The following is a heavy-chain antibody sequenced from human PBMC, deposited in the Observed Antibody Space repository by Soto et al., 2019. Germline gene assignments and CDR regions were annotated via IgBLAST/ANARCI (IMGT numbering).Heavy chain of an antibody. Sequence: QVQLVQSGAEVKKPGSSVKVSCKASGGTFSSYAISWVRQAPGQGLEWMGGIIPIFGTANYAQKFQGRVTITADESTSTAYMELSSLRSEDTAVYYCAGGEMTPEVTPHYYYGMDVWGQGTTVTVSS. CDR1: GGTFSSYA. V-gene: IGHV1-69*01. CDR2: IIPIFGTA. D-gene: IGHD4-17*01. CDR3: AGGEMTPEVTPHYYYGMDV. J-gene: IGHJ6*02.